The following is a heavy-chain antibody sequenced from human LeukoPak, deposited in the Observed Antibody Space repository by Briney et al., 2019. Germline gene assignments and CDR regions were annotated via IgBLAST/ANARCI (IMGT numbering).Heavy chain of an antibody. J-gene: IGHJ4*02. Sequence: GGSLRLSCAASGFTFSTYWMAWVRQAPGKGLEWVANRKEDESAKHQADSVKGRFTISRDNAQNSVYLQMSSLRGEDTAVYYCARDVGGSLDYWGQGTLVTVSS. CDR1: GFTFSTYW. CDR2: RKEDESAK. CDR3: ARDVGGSLDY. V-gene: IGHV3-7*01. D-gene: IGHD1-26*01.